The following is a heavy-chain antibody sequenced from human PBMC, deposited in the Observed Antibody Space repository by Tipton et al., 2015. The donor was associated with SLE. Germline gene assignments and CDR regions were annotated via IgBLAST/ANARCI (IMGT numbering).Heavy chain of an antibody. CDR1: GFTVRANY. Sequence: SLRLSCAASGFTVRANYMTWVRRAPGKGLEWVSRINSDESSTWYADSVKGRFIISRDNAKNTLYLQMNSLRAEDTAVYHCTREIEIPGKTLEYCGQGTRVTVSS. D-gene: IGHD4-23*01. CDR2: INSDESST. J-gene: IGHJ4*02. CDR3: TREIEIPGKTLEY. V-gene: IGHV3-74*01.